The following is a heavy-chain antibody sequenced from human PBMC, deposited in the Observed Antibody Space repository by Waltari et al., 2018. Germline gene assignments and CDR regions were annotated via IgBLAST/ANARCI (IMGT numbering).Heavy chain of an antibody. Sequence: QVQLVQSGAEVKKPGSSVKVSCKASGGTFSSYAISWVRQAPGQGLEWMGGILPFLGIANYAQKFQGRVTITADKSTSTAYMELSSLRSEDTAVYYCARDLEYYYGSGSTYNWFDPWGQGTLVTVSS. V-gene: IGHV1-69*10. D-gene: IGHD3-10*01. CDR3: ARDLEYYYGSGSTYNWFDP. CDR1: GGTFSSYA. J-gene: IGHJ5*02. CDR2: ILPFLGIA.